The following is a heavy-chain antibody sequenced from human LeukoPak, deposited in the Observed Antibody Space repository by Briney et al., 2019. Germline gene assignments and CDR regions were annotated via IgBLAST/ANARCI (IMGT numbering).Heavy chain of an antibody. V-gene: IGHV3-23*01. D-gene: IGHD4-17*01. J-gene: IGHJ4*02. CDR3: AKGTSKTTVTTNNDY. CDR2: ITASGTAM. Sequence: GGSLRLSCAASGFTFSSYSMNWVRQAPGKGLEWVSHITASGTAMFYADSVKGRFTISRDNSKNTLYLQMNSLRAEDTAVYYCAKGTSKTTVTTNNDYWGQGTLVTVSS. CDR1: GFTFSSYS.